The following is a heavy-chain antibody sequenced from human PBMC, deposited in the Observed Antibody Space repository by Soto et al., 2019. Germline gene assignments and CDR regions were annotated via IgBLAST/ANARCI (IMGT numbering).Heavy chain of an antibody. CDR2: INHSGST. J-gene: IGHJ4*02. V-gene: IGHV4-34*01. CDR3: AVWGIAARRYFDY. CDR1: GGSFSGYY. Sequence: QVQLQQWGAGLLKPSETLSLTCAVYGGSFSGYYWSWIRQPPGTGLEWLGEINHSGSTNYNPSLKSRVTISVDTSKNQFSLKLSSVTAADTAVYYCAVWGIAARRYFDYWVQGTLVTVSS. D-gene: IGHD6-6*01.